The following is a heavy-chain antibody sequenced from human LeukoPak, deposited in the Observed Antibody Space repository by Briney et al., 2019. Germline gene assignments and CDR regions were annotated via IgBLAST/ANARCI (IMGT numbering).Heavy chain of an antibody. V-gene: IGHV4-30-4*01. CDR1: GGSISSGDYY. CDR3: ARVEMATIRY. J-gene: IGHJ4*02. CDR2: IYYSGST. D-gene: IGHD5-24*01. Sequence: SETMSLTCTVSGGSISSGDYYWSWIRQPPGKGLEWIGYIYYSGSTYYNPSLKSRVTISVDTSKNQFSLKLSSVTAADTAVYYCARVEMATIRYWGQGTLVTVSS.